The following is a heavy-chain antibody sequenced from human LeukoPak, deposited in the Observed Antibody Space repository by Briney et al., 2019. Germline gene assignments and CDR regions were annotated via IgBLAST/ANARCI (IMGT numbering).Heavy chain of an antibody. V-gene: IGHV3-30-3*01. CDR3: ARDHSHGMTGYYDY. J-gene: IGHJ4*02. CDR2: ISYDGSNK. D-gene: IGHD3-9*01. Sequence: GGSLRLSCAASGFTFSSYAMHWVRQAPGKGLEWVAVISYDGSNKYYADSVKGRFTISRDNSKNTLYLQMNSLRAEDTAVYYCARDHSHGMTGYYDYWGQGTLVTVSS. CDR1: GFTFSSYA.